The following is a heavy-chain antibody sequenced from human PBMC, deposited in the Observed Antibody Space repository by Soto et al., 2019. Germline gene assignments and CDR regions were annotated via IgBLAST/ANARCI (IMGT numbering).Heavy chain of an antibody. CDR2: MSSSTSYI. CDR3: ARIPHYDSSGHFDS. Sequence: EVQLMESGGGLVKPGGSLRLSCAASGFTFSPYSMSWVRQAPGKGLEWVSCMSSSTSYIYYADSVKGRFTISRDNAKNSLYLQMNSLRVEDTAVYYCARIPHYDSSGHFDSWGHGTLVTVSS. D-gene: IGHD3-22*01. CDR1: GFTFSPYS. V-gene: IGHV3-21*01. J-gene: IGHJ4*01.